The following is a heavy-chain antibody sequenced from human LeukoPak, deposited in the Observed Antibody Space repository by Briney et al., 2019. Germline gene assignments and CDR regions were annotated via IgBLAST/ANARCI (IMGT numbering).Heavy chain of an antibody. V-gene: IGHV3-30*18. J-gene: IGHJ5*02. D-gene: IGHD3-10*01. CDR3: AKETEYYYGSGSFDP. CDR1: GFTFSSYG. Sequence: PGGSLRLSCAASGFTFSSYGMHWVRQAPGKGLEWVAVISYDGGNKYYADSVKGRFTISRDNSKNTLYLQMNSLRAEDTAVYYCAKETEYYYGSGSFDPWGQGTLVTVSS. CDR2: ISYDGGNK.